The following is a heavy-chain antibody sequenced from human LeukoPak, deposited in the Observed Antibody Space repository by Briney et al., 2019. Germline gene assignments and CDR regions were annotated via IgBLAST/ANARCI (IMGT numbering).Heavy chain of an antibody. CDR2: ISWNIGSI. CDR1: GFTFDDYA. V-gene: IGHV3-9*01. D-gene: IGHD3-3*01. CDR3: AKGTYYDFWSGYLDY. Sequence: SLRLSCAASGFTFDDYAMHWVRQAPGKGLGWVSGISWNIGSIGYSDSVKGRFTISRDNAKNSLYLKMNSLRAEDTDLYYCAKGTYYDFWSGYLDYWGQGTLVTVSS. J-gene: IGHJ4*02.